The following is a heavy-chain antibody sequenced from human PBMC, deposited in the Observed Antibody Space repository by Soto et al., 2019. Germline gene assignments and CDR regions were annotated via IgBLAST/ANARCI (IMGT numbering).Heavy chain of an antibody. CDR2: IYRTGST. D-gene: IGHD1-7*01. CDR1: GGSFTSNNW. CDR3: ASRYPGTSVDY. Sequence: QVQLQESGPGLVKPSGTLSLTCAVSGGSFTSNNWWTWVRQPPGQGLEWIGEIYRTGSTNYNPSLKSRVTISLDKSENQFSLTVTSLTAADTAVYYCASRYPGTSVDYWGQGTLVTVSS. V-gene: IGHV4-4*02. J-gene: IGHJ4*02.